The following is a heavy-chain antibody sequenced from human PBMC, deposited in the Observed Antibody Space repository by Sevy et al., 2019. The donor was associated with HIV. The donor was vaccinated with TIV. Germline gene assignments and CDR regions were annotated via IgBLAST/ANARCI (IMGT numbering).Heavy chain of an antibody. D-gene: IGHD3-3*01. CDR3: ARDSYDFWSGYYNWFDP. J-gene: IGHJ5*02. Sequence: ASVNVSCKASGYTFTSYGISWVRQAPGQGLEWMGWISAYNGNTNYAQKLQGRVTMTTDTSTSTAYMELRGLRSDDTAVYYCARDSYDFWSGYYNWFDPWGQGTLVTVSS. V-gene: IGHV1-18*01. CDR1: GYTFTSYG. CDR2: ISAYNGNT.